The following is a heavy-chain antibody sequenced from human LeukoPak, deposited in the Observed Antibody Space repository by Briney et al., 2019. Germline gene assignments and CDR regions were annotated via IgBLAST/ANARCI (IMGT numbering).Heavy chain of an antibody. D-gene: IGHD2-21*01. V-gene: IGHV1-18*04. CDR2: ISAYNGNT. CDR1: GYTFTDYY. J-gene: IGHJ4*02. Sequence: GASVKVSCKASGYTFTDYYMHWVRQAPGQGLEWMGWISAYNGNTNYAQKLQGRVTMTTDTSMSTAYMELRSLRSDDTAVYYCARGLYSSFDYWGQGTLVTVSS. CDR3: ARGLYSSFDY.